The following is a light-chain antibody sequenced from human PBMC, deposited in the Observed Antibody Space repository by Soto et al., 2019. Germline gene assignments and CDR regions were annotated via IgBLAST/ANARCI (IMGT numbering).Light chain of an antibody. Sequence: QSALPQPASVSGSPGQSITISCTGNSSDIGDSNFVSWYQQHPGKAPKLIIFEVSTRPSGVSNRFSGSKSDNTASLTISGLQAEDEAHYYCSSPASTLGVFGAGTKLTVL. V-gene: IGLV2-14*01. J-gene: IGLJ3*02. CDR3: SSPASTLGV. CDR2: EVS. CDR1: SSDIGDSNF.